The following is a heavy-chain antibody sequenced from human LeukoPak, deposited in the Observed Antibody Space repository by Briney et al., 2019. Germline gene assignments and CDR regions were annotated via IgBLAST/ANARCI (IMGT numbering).Heavy chain of an antibody. CDR3: AKNWGSSYYYMDG. V-gene: IGHV3-23*01. CDR1: QFTFSRFA. J-gene: IGHJ6*03. Sequence: GGSLRLSCEASQFTFSRFAMSWIRQAPGTGLEWVSTLSGSGTATYYADSVKGRFTTSRDNSKDTLYLQMDNLRADDTAVYYCAKNWGSSYYYMDGWGKGTTVTVSS. CDR2: LSGSGTAT. D-gene: IGHD7-27*01.